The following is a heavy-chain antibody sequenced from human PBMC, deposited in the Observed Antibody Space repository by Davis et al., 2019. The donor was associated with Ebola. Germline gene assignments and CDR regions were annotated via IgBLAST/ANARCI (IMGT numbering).Heavy chain of an antibody. Sequence: SETLSLTCTVSGGSTSSGTYYCGCVRHPPGQGLDWIGAIDYDGRIYYRSSLEDRVTILLDTSKNQFSLKLRSVTAADPAVYYCARSLGCSSTSCSDVWGQGTLVTVSS. CDR2: IDYDGRI. CDR1: GGSTSSGTYY. V-gene: IGHV4-39*07. CDR3: ARSLGCSSTSCSDV. D-gene: IGHD2-2*01. J-gene: IGHJ4*02.